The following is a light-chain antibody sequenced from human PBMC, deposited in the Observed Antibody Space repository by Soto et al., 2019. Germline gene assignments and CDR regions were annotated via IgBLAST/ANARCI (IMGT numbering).Light chain of an antibody. V-gene: IGKV3-20*01. CDR1: QSVSSSY. J-gene: IGKJ1*01. CDR3: QDHGSSPPP. Sequence: EIVLTQSPGTLSLSPGERATLSCRASQSVSSSYLAWYQQKPGQAPRLLIYGASSRATGIPDRFSGSGSGTDFSLIISRLEPEDFAVYYCQDHGSSPPPFGQGTKVEIK. CDR2: GAS.